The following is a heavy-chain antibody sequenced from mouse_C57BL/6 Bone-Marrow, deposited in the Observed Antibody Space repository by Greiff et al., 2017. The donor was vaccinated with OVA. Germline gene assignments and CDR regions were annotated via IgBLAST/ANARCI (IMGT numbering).Heavy chain of an antibody. CDR2: IDPSDSYT. Sequence: QVQLQQSGAELVKPGASVKLSCKASGYTFTSYWMQWVKQRPGQGLEWIGEIDPSDSYTNYNQKFKGKATLTVDTSSSTAYMQLRSLTSEDSAVYYCARRVTTVYYYAMDYWGQGTSVTVSS. D-gene: IGHD2-1*01. CDR3: ARRVTTVYYYAMDY. V-gene: IGHV1-50*01. CDR1: GYTFTSYW. J-gene: IGHJ4*01.